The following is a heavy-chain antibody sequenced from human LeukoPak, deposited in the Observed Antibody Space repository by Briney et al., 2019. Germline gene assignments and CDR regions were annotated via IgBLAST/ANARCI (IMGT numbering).Heavy chain of an antibody. CDR2: ITPIFGTA. V-gene: IGHV1-69*13. CDR3: ARGWLAETTVVTPYNY. D-gene: IGHD4-23*01. CDR1: GGTFSSYA. J-gene: IGHJ4*02. Sequence: ASVKVSCKASGGTFSSYAISWVRQAPGQGLEWMGWITPIFGTANYAQKFQGRVTITAVESMSTAYMELSSLRSEDTAVYYCARGWLAETTVVTPYNYWGQGTLVTVSS.